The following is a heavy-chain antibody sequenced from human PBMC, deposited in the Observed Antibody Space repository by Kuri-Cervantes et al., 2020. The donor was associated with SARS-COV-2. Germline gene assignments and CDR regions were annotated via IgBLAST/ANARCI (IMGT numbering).Heavy chain of an antibody. Sequence: GGSLRLSCLGYGFKFSSYEMNWVRQAPGKGLEWVAVISYDGSNKYYADSVKGRFTLSRDNAKNMLFLQMNSLRAEDTAVYYCVRDGDHWNFDYWGQGTLVTVSS. V-gene: IGHV3-30-3*01. CDR3: VRDGDHWNFDY. J-gene: IGHJ4*02. CDR2: ISYDGSNK. D-gene: IGHD1-1*01. CDR1: GFKFSSYE.